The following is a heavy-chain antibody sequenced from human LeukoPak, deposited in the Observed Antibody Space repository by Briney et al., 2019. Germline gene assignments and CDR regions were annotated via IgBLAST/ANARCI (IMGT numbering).Heavy chain of an antibody. CDR3: AKDYIAAAGTSEYFQH. J-gene: IGHJ1*01. CDR1: GFSLRDYS. Sequence: PGGSLRLSCAASGFSLRDYSMDWVRQAPGKGLEWVSVLYSGGFTYYADSVKGRFTISRDNSKNTLYLQMNSLRAEDTAVYYCAKDYIAAAGTSEYFQHWGQGTLVTVSS. V-gene: IGHV3-23*01. CDR2: LYSGGFT. D-gene: IGHD6-13*01.